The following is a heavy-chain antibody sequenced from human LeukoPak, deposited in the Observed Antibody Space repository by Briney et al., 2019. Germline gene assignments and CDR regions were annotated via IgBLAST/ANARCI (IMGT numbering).Heavy chain of an antibody. D-gene: IGHD4-17*01. CDR1: GFTFSSYE. Sequence: PGGSLRLSCAASGFTFSSYEMNWVRQAPGKGLEWVSYISSSGSAIYYAHSVTGRFTISRDNAKNSLYLQMDSLRAEDTALYFCARGRTTGTTIGEPNDYWG. CDR2: ISSSGSAI. J-gene: IGHJ4*01. V-gene: IGHV3-48*03. CDR3: ARGRTTGTTIGEPNDY.